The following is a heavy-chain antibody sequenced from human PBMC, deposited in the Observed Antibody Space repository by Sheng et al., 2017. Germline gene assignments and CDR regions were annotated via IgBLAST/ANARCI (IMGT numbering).Heavy chain of an antibody. D-gene: IGHD3-22*01. Sequence: QVQLVQSGAEVKKPGASVKVSCRASGYTLNSYDINWVRQAAGQGLEWMGWMNPNNGNTGYAQKFQGRVIMTRNNSISTAYMELSSLRSDDTAVYYCARGRHSDSSGNYYNFDYWGQGTLVTVSS. V-gene: IGHV1-8*01. CDR1: GYTLNSYD. J-gene: IGHJ4*02. CDR2: MNPNNGNT. CDR3: ARGRHSDSSGNYYNFDY.